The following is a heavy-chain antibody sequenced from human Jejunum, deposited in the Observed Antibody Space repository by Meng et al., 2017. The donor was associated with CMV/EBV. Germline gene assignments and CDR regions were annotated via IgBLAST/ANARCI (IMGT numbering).Heavy chain of an antibody. J-gene: IGHJ4*02. D-gene: IGHD6-13*01. V-gene: IGHV1-2*02. CDR1: GYTFTGHY. Sequence: SGYTFTGHYMHWVRQAPGQGLEWMGWINPQSGDTNYAQNFQGRVTLTRDTSISTDYMELSSLRSDDTAMYYCARDMTSTWYGGSDSWGQGTLVTVSS. CDR3: ARDMTSTWYGGSDS. CDR2: INPQSGDT.